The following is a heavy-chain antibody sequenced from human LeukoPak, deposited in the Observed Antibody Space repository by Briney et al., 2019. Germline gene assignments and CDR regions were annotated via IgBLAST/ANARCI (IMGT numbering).Heavy chain of an antibody. J-gene: IGHJ4*02. D-gene: IGHD7-27*01. CDR1: GDSVSSYSAA. Sequence: QSQTLTLTCAISGDSVSSYSAAWGWLTQSPARGLEWLGRTYDRSGWYNDYALSLKSRITISPDSSKNQVSPQLSSVTPEDTAVYYCSRELAWGPADYWGQGTLVTVSS. CDR3: SRELAWGPADY. V-gene: IGHV6-1*01. CDR2: TYDRSGWYN.